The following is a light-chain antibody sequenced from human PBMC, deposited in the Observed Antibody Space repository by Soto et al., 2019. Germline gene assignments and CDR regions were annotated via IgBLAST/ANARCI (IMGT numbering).Light chain of an antibody. J-gene: IGLJ1*01. V-gene: IGLV2-14*01. CDR3: SSYTTGSTYV. CDR2: EVN. Sequence: QSVLTQPASVSGSPGQSITISCTGTSSDIGVYDYVSWYQQYPGKAPKFLISEVNNRPSGVSNRFSGSKSGNTASLTISGLQAEDEADYYCSSYTTGSTYVFGTGTKVTV. CDR1: SSDIGVYDY.